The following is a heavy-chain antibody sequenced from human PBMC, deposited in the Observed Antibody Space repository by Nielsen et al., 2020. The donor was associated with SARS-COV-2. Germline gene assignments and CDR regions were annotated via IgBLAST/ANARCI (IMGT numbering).Heavy chain of an antibody. CDR2: ISGSGGST. D-gene: IGHD5-18*01. V-gene: IGHV3-23*01. CDR3: ARDIGGYSYGLFDY. J-gene: IGHJ4*02. Sequence: GGSLRLSCAASGFTFSSYAMSWVRQAPGKGLEWVSAISGSGGSTYYADSVKGRFTISRDNAKNSLHLQMNSLRAEDTAVYYCARDIGGYSYGLFDYWGQGALVTVSS. CDR1: GFTFSSYA.